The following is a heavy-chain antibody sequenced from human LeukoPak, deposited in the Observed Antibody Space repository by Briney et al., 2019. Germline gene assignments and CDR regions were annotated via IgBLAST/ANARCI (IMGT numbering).Heavy chain of an antibody. J-gene: IGHJ4*02. CDR1: GGAIISDNFY. CDR2: INYSGTT. Sequence: PSETLSLTCTVSGGAIISDNFYWGWVRQPPGKGLEWVGGINYSGTTYYNPSLRSRLSISVDTSRTQFFLRLNSVTAADTAVYYCGRLFDSWGQGILVTVSS. CDR3: GRLFDS. V-gene: IGHV4-39*01.